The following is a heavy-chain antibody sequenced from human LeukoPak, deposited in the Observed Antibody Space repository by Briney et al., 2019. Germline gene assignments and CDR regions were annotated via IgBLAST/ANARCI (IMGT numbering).Heavy chain of an antibody. CDR2: LTGGGSTI. CDR1: GFPFSTYA. Sequence: GGSLRLSCSASGFPFSTYAMSWVRQAPAKGLEWVSTLTGGGSTIFYADSVKGRFTISRDNSKNTLYLQMNSLRAEDTAVYYCAKGPYSGSYYDYWGQGTLVTVSS. V-gene: IGHV3-23*01. CDR3: AKGPYSGSYYDY. J-gene: IGHJ4*02. D-gene: IGHD1-26*01.